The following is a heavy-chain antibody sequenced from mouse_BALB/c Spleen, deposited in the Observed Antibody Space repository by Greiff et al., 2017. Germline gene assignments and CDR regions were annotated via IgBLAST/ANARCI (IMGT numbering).Heavy chain of an antibody. D-gene: IGHD2-3*01. V-gene: IGHV3-2*02. CDR2: ISYSGST. J-gene: IGHJ3*01. CDR1: GYSITSDYA. Sequence: EVQLQESGPGLVKPSQSLSLTCTVTGYSITSDYAWNWIRQFPGNKLEWMGYISYSGSTSYNPSLKSRISITRDTSKNQFFLQLNSVTTEDTATYYCARSFYDGYPFAYWGQGALVTVSA. CDR3: ARSFYDGYPFAY.